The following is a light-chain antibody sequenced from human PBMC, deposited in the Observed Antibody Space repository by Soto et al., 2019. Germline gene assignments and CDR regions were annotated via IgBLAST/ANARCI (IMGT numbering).Light chain of an antibody. CDR1: HNIRNN. CDR2: YAS. CDR3: QHSYNWPVT. V-gene: IGKV3-15*01. Sequence: VVLTQSPATLSVSPGETVTLSCRASHNIRNNLAWYQHKPGQAPRLLISYASSGATGVPGRFSGSGSGTEFALTISSLQSEDSAVYYCQHSYNWPVTFGGGTKV. J-gene: IGKJ4*01.